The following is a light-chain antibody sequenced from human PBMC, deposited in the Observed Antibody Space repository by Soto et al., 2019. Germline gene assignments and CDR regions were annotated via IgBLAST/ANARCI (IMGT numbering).Light chain of an antibody. CDR3: AAWDDDLKGWV. J-gene: IGLJ3*02. CDR1: NFNSGRNV. CDR2: SND. V-gene: IGLV1-44*01. Sequence: QSVLTQPPSASGTPGQRVTISCSGSNFNSGRNVVNWYQQVPGTAPKLVIYSNDRRPSGVPDRFSGSKSGTSASLAISGLQSEDEAQYYCAAWDDDLKGWVFGGGTKVTVL.